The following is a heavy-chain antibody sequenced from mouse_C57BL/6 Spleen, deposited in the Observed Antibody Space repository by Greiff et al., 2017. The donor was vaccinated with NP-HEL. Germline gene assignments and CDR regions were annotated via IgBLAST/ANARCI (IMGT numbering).Heavy chain of an antibody. CDR3: GRSYDYDGAWFAY. Sequence: QVQLQQPGAELVKPGASVKMSCKASGYTFTSYWITWVKQRPGQGLEWIGDIYPGSGSTNYNEKFKSKATLTVDTSSSTAYMQLSSLTSEDSAVYYCGRSYDYDGAWFAYWGQGTLVTVSA. CDR2: IYPGSGST. J-gene: IGHJ3*01. D-gene: IGHD2-4*01. CDR1: GYTFTSYW. V-gene: IGHV1-55*01.